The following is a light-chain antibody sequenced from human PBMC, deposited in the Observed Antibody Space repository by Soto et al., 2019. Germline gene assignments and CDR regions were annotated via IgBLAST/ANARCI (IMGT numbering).Light chain of an antibody. V-gene: IGKV3-15*01. Sequence: EIEMTQSPATLSVSPGERATLSCRASQSVNSNLAWYQQKPGQAPRLLIYGASTRATGIPARFSGSGSGTEFTLTISSLQSEDFAVYYCQQYYNWPPWTFGQGTKVEIK. CDR3: QQYYNWPPWT. J-gene: IGKJ1*01. CDR1: QSVNSN. CDR2: GAS.